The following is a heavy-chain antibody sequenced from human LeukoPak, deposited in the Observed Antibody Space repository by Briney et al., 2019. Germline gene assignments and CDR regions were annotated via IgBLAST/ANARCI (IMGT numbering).Heavy chain of an antibody. D-gene: IGHD6-19*01. Sequence: GGSLRLSCAASGFTFSSYGMHWVRQAPGKGLEWVAVISYDGSNKYYAGSVKGRFTISRDNSKNTLYLQMNSLRAEDTAVYYCAKEFYSRPLYSSGWYPTGDFDYWGQGTLVTVSS. V-gene: IGHV3-30*18. CDR2: ISYDGSNK. J-gene: IGHJ4*02. CDR3: AKEFYSRPLYSSGWYPTGDFDY. CDR1: GFTFSSYG.